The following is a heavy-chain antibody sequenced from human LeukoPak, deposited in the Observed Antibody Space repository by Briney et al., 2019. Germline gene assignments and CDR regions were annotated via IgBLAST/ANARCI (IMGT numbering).Heavy chain of an antibody. Sequence: SETLSLTCAVYGGSFSVYYWSWIRQPPGKGLEWIGYIYYSGSTNYNPSLKSRVTISVDTSKNQFSLKLSSVTAADTAVYYCARLGGGYDFWSGYSRNWFDPWGQGTLVTVSS. CDR2: IYYSGST. D-gene: IGHD3-3*01. CDR1: GGSFSVYY. J-gene: IGHJ5*02. CDR3: ARLGGGYDFWSGYSRNWFDP. V-gene: IGHV4-59*08.